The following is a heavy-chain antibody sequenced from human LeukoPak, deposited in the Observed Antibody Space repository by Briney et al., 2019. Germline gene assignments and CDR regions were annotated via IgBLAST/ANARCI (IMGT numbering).Heavy chain of an antibody. CDR2: ISGSGGST. D-gene: IGHD4-17*01. CDR3: AKQTTVTSLFDY. J-gene: IGHJ4*02. Sequence: GGSLRLSCAASGFTFSSYAMSWVRQAPGKGLEWVPAISGSGGSTYYADSVKGRFTISRDNSKNTLYLQMNSLRAEDTAVYYCAKQTTVTSLFDYWGQGTLVTVSS. CDR1: GFTFSSYA. V-gene: IGHV3-23*01.